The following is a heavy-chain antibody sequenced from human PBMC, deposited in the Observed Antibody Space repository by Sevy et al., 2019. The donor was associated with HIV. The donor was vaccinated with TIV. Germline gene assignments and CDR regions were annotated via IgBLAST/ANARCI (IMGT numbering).Heavy chain of an antibody. D-gene: IGHD2-15*01. CDR2: ISTNGRSA. J-gene: IGHJ6*02. V-gene: IGHV3-23*01. Sequence: GGSLRLSCAASGFTFSTYAMNWVRQAPGKGLEWVSSISTNGRSAYYTDSVERRFTISRDNSKNTLYLQMNSLRADDTAVYYCAKGYCSGGSCPRDYYYYGMDVWGQGTTVTVSS. CDR1: GFTFSTYA. CDR3: AKGYCSGGSCPRDYYYYGMDV.